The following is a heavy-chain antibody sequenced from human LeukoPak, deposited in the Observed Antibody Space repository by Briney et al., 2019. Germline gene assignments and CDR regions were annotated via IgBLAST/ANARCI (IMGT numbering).Heavy chain of an antibody. CDR2: IYAGGTT. V-gene: IGHV3-53*01. CDR3: ARDSSGWYDH. Sequence: PGGSLRLSCAASGFTVSTNYMSWVRQAPGRGLERVSVIYAGGTTYYADSVRGRFTISRDNSKNALYLQMNSLRDEDTAVYYCARDSSGWYDHWGQGTLVTVSS. J-gene: IGHJ5*02. D-gene: IGHD6-19*01. CDR1: GFTVSTNY.